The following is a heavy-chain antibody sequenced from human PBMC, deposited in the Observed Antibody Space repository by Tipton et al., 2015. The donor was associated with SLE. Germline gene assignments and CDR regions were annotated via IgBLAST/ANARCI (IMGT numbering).Heavy chain of an antibody. V-gene: IGHV4-34*01. J-gene: IGHJ5*02. CDR3: ALNRGATITAFDH. CDR1: GGSFSAFY. Sequence: TLSLTCSVSGGSFSAFYWTWIRQPPGKGLQWIGEIYPFGSTKYNPSLKSRVTISVNTSKNQFSLRLSSVTAADTAVYYCALNRGATITAFDHWGQGTLVTVSS. CDR2: IYPFGST. D-gene: IGHD5-12*01.